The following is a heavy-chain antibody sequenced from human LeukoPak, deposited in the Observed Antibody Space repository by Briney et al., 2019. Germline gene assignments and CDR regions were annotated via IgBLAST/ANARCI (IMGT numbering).Heavy chain of an antibody. J-gene: IGHJ4*02. CDR2: IIPISGTA. D-gene: IGHD4-17*01. CDR3: ARGSDGDYGGVY. Sequence: SVKVSCKSSGGTLSSYAISWVRHTPGQGLEWMGRIIPISGTANYAQKFQGRVTITADESTSTAYMELSSLRSEDTAVYYCARGSDGDYGGVYWGQGTLVTVSS. V-gene: IGHV1-69*13. CDR1: GGTLSSYA.